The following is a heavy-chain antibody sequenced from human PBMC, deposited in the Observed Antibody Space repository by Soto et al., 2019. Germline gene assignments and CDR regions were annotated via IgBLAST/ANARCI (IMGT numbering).Heavy chain of an antibody. Sequence: PSETLSLTCPVSGCSISSYYWIWIRQPPGKGLEWIGYIYYSGSTNYNPSLKSRVTISVDTSKNQFSLKLSSVTAADTAVYYCARQTSYCSGGSCYYWFDPWGQGTLVTVS. CDR3: ARQTSYCSGGSCYYWFDP. D-gene: IGHD2-15*01. V-gene: IGHV4-59*01. J-gene: IGHJ5*02. CDR1: GCSISSYY. CDR2: IYYSGST.